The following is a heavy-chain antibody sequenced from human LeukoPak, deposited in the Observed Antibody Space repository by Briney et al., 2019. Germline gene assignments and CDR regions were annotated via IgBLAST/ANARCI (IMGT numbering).Heavy chain of an antibody. V-gene: IGHV3-48*04. D-gene: IGHD3-22*01. CDR3: ARSQYDSSSPDY. Sequence: GSLRLSCAASGFTFSKHGMNWVRQAPGKGLEWVSYISDSSSRILYADSVKGRFTISRDNSKNSVYLQMNSLRAEDTAVYYCARSQYDSSSPDYWGQGTLVTVSS. CDR1: GFTFSKHG. J-gene: IGHJ4*02. CDR2: ISDSSSRI.